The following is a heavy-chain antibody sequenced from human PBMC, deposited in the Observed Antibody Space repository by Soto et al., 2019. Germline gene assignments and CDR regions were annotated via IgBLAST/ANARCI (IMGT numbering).Heavy chain of an antibody. J-gene: IGHJ4*02. CDR1: GFTFSSYS. V-gene: IGHV3-21*01. Sequence: GGSLRLSCAASGFTFSSYSMNWVRQAPGKGLEWVSSISSSSSYIYYADSVKGRFTISRDNAKNSLYLQMNSLRAEDTAVYYCAREGVNMVRGATNDYWGQGTLVTVSS. CDR2: ISSSSSYI. D-gene: IGHD3-10*01. CDR3: AREGVNMVRGATNDY.